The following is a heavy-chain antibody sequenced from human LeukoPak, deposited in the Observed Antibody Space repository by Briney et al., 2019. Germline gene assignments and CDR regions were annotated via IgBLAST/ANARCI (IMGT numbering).Heavy chain of an antibody. V-gene: IGHV3-21*01. J-gene: IGHJ6*02. CDR1: GFTFSSYS. Sequence: GGSLRLSCAASGFTFSSYSMNWVRQAPGKGLEWVSSISSSSSYIYYADSVKGRFTISRDNAKNSLYLQMNSLRAEDTAVYYCASIAGYSSSWYYYGMDVCGQGTTVTVSS. CDR2: ISSSSSYI. CDR3: ASIAGYSSSWYYYGMDV. D-gene: IGHD6-13*01.